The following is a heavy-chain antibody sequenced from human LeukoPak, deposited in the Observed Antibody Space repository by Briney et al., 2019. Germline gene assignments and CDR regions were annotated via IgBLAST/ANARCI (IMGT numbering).Heavy chain of an antibody. D-gene: IGHD3-16*01. V-gene: IGHV4-59*01. CDR3: ARGGLGYPIAYYYYGMDV. J-gene: IGHJ6*02. CDR1: GGSIRSYY. CDR2: IYYTGST. Sequence: SETLSLTCTVSGGSIRSYYWSWIRQPPGKGLEWIGYIYYTGSTNYNPSLKSRVTISVDTSKNQFSLKLSSVTAADTAVYYCARGGLGYPIAYYYYGMDVWGQGTTVTVSS.